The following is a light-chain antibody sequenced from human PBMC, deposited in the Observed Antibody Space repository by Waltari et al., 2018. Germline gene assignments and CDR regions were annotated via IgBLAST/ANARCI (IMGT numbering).Light chain of an antibody. CDR1: SSDVGGYHY. Sequence: QSALTQPRSVSGSPGQSVTISCTGTSSDVGGYHYVSWYQQHPGKVPKLIIFDFSTRPSGVPNRFSGSKSGNTASLTISGLLAEDEADYYCCSYAGSYTLIFGGGTKMTVL. J-gene: IGLJ2*01. CDR3: CSYAGSYTLI. V-gene: IGLV2-11*01. CDR2: DFS.